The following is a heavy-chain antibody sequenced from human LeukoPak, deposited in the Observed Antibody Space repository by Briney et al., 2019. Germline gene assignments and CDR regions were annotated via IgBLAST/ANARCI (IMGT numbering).Heavy chain of an antibody. Sequence: PSETLSLTCTVSGGSISSYYWSWIRQPPGKGLEWIGYIYYSGSTKYNPSLKSRVTISLDTSKNQFSLKLSSVTAADTAVYYCARGADSSSWLTWFDPWGQGTLVTVSS. CDR3: ARGADSSSWLTWFDP. J-gene: IGHJ5*02. CDR2: IYYSGST. V-gene: IGHV4-59*01. D-gene: IGHD6-13*01. CDR1: GGSISSYY.